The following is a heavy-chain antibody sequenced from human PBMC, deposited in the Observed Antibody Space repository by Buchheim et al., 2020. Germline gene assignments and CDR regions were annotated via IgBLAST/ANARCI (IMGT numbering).Heavy chain of an antibody. CDR3: ARQNSGYFAY. D-gene: IGHD3-22*01. CDR2: IHYSGST. CDR1: GGSVSSGDYY. J-gene: IGHJ4*02. Sequence: QVQLQESGLGLLKPSQTLSLTCSVSGGSVSSGDYYWSWIRQPPGKGLEWIGYIHYSGSTYYNPSLKSRVFISRDTSKNQLSLKMTSVTATDTAVYYCARQNSGYFAYWGQGT. V-gene: IGHV4-30-4*01.